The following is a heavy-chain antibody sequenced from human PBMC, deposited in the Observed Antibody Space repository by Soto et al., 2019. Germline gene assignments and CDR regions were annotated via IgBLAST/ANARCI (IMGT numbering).Heavy chain of an antibody. J-gene: IGHJ4*02. V-gene: IGHV2-5*02. D-gene: IGHD6-19*01. CDR2: IYWDDDK. CDR1: GFSLSSTRMA. CDR3: AHIVVAGLGYYFDY. Sequence: QITLKESGPPLVKPTQTLTLTCTFSGFSLSSTRMAVGWIRQPPGKALEWLALIYWDDDKRYSPFLKSRLTIAKDTSNIQVVLTMSNMDPVDTARYYCAHIVVAGLGYYFDYWGQGTLVTVSS.